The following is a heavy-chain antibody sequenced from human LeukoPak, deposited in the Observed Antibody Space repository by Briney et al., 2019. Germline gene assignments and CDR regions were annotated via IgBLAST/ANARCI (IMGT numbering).Heavy chain of an antibody. CDR2: ITSSSNYI. Sequence: PGGSLRLSCAASGFTFSSYSINWVRQAPGKGLEYVSSITSSSNYICYADSVKGRFTISRDNTKNSLYLQMNSLRAEDTAVYYCARSRGAFDIWGQGTLVTVSS. CDR1: GFTFSSYS. V-gene: IGHV3-21*01. CDR3: ARSRGAFDI. J-gene: IGHJ3*02.